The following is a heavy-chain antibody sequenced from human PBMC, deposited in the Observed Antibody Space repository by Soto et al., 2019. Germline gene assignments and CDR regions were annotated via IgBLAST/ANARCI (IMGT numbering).Heavy chain of an antibody. J-gene: IGHJ6*02. CDR3: ARYCTNGVCYRGYGMEV. CDR1: GGSITSYF. D-gene: IGHD2-8*01. Sequence: SETLSLTCTFLGGSITSYFWSWSRQPPGEGLEWIGYIYYSGSTNYNPSHKSRVTISVDTSKNQFSLQLSSVTAADTAVYYCARYCTNGVCYRGYGMEVRGQGTTVTVSS. V-gene: IGHV4-59*01. CDR2: IYYSGST.